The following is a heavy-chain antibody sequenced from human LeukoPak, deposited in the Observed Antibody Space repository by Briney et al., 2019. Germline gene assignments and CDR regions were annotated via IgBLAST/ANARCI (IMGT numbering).Heavy chain of an antibody. CDR2: INPDGSNR. CDR1: GFTFNSYW. Sequence: PGGSLRLSCAASGFTFNSYWMHWVRQVPGKGLVWVSRINPDGSNRNYADSVKGRFTISRDNAENTLYLQMNSLRAEDTAVYYCASPDSGYDSSVADYWGQGTLVTVSS. V-gene: IGHV3-74*01. J-gene: IGHJ4*02. CDR3: ASPDSGYDSSVADY. D-gene: IGHD5-12*01.